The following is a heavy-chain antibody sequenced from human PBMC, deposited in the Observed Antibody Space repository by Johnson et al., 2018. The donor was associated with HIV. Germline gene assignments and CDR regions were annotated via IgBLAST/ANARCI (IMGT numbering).Heavy chain of an antibody. Sequence: VQLVESGGGLVQPGGSLRLSCAASGFTFSSYAMSWVRQAPGKGLEWVSAISGSGGNTYYADSVKGRFTISRDNSKNTLYLQMNSLRAEDTAVYYCARDRPYYYGSGDAFDIWGQGTMVTVSS. V-gene: IGHV3-23*04. J-gene: IGHJ3*02. CDR3: ARDRPYYYGSGDAFDI. CDR1: GFTFSSYA. D-gene: IGHD3-10*01. CDR2: ISGSGGNT.